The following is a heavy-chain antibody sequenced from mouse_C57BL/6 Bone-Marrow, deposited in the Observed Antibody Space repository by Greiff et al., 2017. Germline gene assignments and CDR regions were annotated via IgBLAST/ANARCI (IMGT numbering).Heavy chain of an antibody. CDR3: ARLGYGYFDY. CDR2: LGPGSGST. Sequence: VQLQQSGAELVKPGASVKISCKASGYTFTDYYINWVKQRPGQGLEWIGKLGPGSGSTYYNEKFKGKATPTADKSSSTAYMQLSSLTSEDSAVYFCARLGYGYFDYWGQGTTLTVSS. J-gene: IGHJ2*01. V-gene: IGHV1-77*01. D-gene: IGHD1-1*02. CDR1: GYTFTDYY.